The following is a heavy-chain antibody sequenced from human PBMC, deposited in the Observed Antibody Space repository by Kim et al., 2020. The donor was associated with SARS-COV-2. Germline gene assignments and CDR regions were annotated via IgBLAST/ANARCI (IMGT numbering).Heavy chain of an antibody. CDR1: GFTFSNAW. CDR2: IKSKTDGGTT. V-gene: IGHV3-15*01. CDR3: TTGGPGTPSRTGYYYGMDV. D-gene: IGHD1-1*01. J-gene: IGHJ6*02. Sequence: GGSLRLSCAASGFTFSNAWMSWVRQAPGKGLEWVGRIKSKTDGGTTDYAAPVKGRFTISRDDSKNTLYLQMNSLKTEDTAVYYCTTGGPGTPSRTGYYYGMDVWGQGTTVTVSS.